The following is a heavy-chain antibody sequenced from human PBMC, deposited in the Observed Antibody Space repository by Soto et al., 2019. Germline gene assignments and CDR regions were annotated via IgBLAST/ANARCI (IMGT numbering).Heavy chain of an antibody. J-gene: IGHJ5*02. CDR1: GGTFSSYA. V-gene: IGHV1-69*06. CDR3: ARDVRLYCSSTSCRNWFDP. CDR2: IIPIFGTA. Sequence: VQLVQSGAEVKKPGSSVKVSCKASGGTFSSYAISWVRQAPGQGLEWMGGIIPIFGTANYAQKFQGRVTITADKSTSTAYMELSSLRSDDTAVYYCARDVRLYCSSTSCRNWFDPWGQGTLVTVSS. D-gene: IGHD2-2*01.